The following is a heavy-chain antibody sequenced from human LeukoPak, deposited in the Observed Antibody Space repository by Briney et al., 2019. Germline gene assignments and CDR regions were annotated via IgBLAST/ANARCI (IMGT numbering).Heavy chain of an antibody. Sequence: PGGSLRLSCAASGFTFSNAWMSWVRQAPGKGLEWVGRIKSKTDGGTTDYAAPVKGRFTISRDDSKNTLYLQMNSLKTEDTAVYYRTAGPVLRFLEWSEFDYWGQGTLVTVSS. CDR1: GFTFSNAW. CDR2: IKSKTDGGTT. V-gene: IGHV3-15*01. J-gene: IGHJ4*02. CDR3: TAGPVLRFLEWSEFDY. D-gene: IGHD3-3*01.